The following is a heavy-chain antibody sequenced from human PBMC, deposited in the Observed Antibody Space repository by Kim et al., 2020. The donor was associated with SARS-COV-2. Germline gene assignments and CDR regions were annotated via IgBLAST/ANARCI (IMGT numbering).Heavy chain of an antibody. J-gene: IGHJ6*02. V-gene: IGHV3-11*01. Sequence: GGSLRLSCAASGFTFSDYYMSWIRQAPGKGLEWVSYISSSGSTIYYADSVKGRFTISRDNAKNSLYLQMNSLRAEDTAVYYCARDIPNWVAPYYYGMDVWGRGTTVTVSS. CDR2: ISSSGSTI. D-gene: IGHD7-27*01. CDR3: ARDIPNWVAPYYYGMDV. CDR1: GFTFSDYY.